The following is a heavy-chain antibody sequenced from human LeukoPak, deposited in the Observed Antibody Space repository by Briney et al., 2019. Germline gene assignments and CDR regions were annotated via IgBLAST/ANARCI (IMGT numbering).Heavy chain of an antibody. CDR2: IRYDGSNK. J-gene: IGHJ4*02. CDR3: AKDTRLVTDPYYFDY. Sequence: GGSLTLSCAAAGIAFRSYGMHWVRRAPGKGLEGVAFIRYDGSNKYYADSVKGRFTISRDNSKNTLYLQMNSLRAEDTAVYYCAKDTRLVTDPYYFDYWGQGTLVTVSS. D-gene: IGHD3-9*01. V-gene: IGHV3-30*02. CDR1: GIAFRSYG.